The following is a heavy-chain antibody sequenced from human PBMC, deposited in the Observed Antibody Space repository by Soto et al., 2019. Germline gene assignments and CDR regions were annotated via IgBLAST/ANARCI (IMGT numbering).Heavy chain of an antibody. V-gene: IGHV3-15*07. CDR1: GFSFSSAW. J-gene: IGHJ4*01. D-gene: IGHD3-9*01. CDR2: MKSKTDGGTT. Sequence: EVQLLESGGGLVKPGGSLRLSCAASGFSFSSAWINWVRQTPEKGLEGVGRMKSKTDGGTTDFAARVKERFAISREDSRDMMHMQMNSIKTEDTDVYYCTTDSIFTQMLVRFDFWGLGTLVTVSS. CDR3: TTDSIFTQMLVRFDF.